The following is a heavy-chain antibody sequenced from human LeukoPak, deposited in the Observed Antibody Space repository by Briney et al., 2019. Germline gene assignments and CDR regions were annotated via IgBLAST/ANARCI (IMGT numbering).Heavy chain of an antibody. Sequence: GASVKVSCKVSGYTLTELSMHWVRQAPGKGLEWMGRIIPILGIANYAQKFQGRVTITADKSTSTAYMELSSLRSEDTAVYYCARGVHYGSGSYHSPHPYYYMDVWGRGTTVTVSS. CDR1: GYTLTELS. J-gene: IGHJ6*03. CDR3: ARGVHYGSGSYHSPHPYYYMDV. CDR2: IIPILGIA. V-gene: IGHV1-69*04. D-gene: IGHD3-10*01.